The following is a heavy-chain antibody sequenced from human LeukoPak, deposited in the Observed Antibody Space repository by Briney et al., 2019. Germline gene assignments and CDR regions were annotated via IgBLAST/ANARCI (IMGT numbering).Heavy chain of an antibody. CDR3: AREGHTSGYFGCFDN. D-gene: IGHD3-22*01. CDR1: RFTFSNSI. J-gene: IGHJ3*02. CDR2: MSFDGFSK. Sequence: GGSLRLSCASSRFTFSNSIFHWVRQPPGKGLEWVAAMSFDGFSKYYADSVKGRFTISRDDSRSTVDLQLSSLRPDDTAVYYCAREGHTSGYFGCFDNWGQGTAVAVSS. V-gene: IGHV3-30*03.